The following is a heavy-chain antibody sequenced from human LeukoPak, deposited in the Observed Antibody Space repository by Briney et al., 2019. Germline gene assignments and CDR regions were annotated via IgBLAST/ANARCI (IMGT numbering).Heavy chain of an antibody. D-gene: IGHD3-10*01. CDR3: ARGDWSYGALGDV. V-gene: IGHV1-2*06. CDR1: GYTFTCYY. CDR2: INPNSGAT. Sequence: ASVKVSCKASGYTFTCYYMHWVRQAPGQGLEWMGRINPNSGATNYAQKFQGRVTMTRDTSISTAYMQLSSLRSDDTAVYYCARGDWSYGALGDVWGKGTTVTVST. J-gene: IGHJ6*04.